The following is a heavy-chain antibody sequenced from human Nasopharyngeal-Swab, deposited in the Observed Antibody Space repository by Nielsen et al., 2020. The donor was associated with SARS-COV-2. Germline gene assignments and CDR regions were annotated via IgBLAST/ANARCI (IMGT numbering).Heavy chain of an antibody. Sequence: GGSLRLSCAASGFTFNSYVMIWVRQAPGEGLEWVSYITVSGDATNYAESVKGRFIISRDNSKNLLYLQMNSLRVEDTATYYCAPDPNWGLGYWGRGTLVTVSS. CDR2: ITVSGDAT. V-gene: IGHV3-23*01. CDR1: GFTFNSYV. D-gene: IGHD7-27*01. CDR3: APDPNWGLGY. J-gene: IGHJ4*02.